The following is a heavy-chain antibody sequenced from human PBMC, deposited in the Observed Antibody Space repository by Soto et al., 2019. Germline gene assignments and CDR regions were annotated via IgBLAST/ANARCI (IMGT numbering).Heavy chain of an antibody. CDR2: IFHGGTT. CDR1: RYSISSGYY. D-gene: IGHD3-22*01. Sequence: TSETLSLTCFVSRYSISSGYYWGWIRQPPGKGLEWIGSIFHGGTTYYNPSLKSRLTISVDASKNQFSLTLSSVTAADTAVYYCARHADSNSYYYPFDYWGQGSLVTVSS. J-gene: IGHJ4*02. CDR3: ARHADSNSYYYPFDY. V-gene: IGHV4-38-2*01.